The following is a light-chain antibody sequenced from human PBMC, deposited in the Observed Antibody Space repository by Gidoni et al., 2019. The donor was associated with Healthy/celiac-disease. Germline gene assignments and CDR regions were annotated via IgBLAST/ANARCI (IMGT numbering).Light chain of an antibody. Sequence: EIVLTQSPGTLSLSPGERATLSCRASQSVSSSYLAWYQQKPGQAPRLLIYGASSRATSIPDRFSGSGSGTDFTLTISRLEPEDFAVYYCQQYGRGTFGQGTKVEIK. CDR3: QQYGRGT. CDR1: QSVSSSY. J-gene: IGKJ1*01. CDR2: GAS. V-gene: IGKV3-20*01.